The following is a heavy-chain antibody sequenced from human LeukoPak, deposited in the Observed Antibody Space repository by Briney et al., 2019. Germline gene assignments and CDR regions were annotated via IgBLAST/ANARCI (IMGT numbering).Heavy chain of an antibody. V-gene: IGHV4-34*01. CDR1: GGSFSGYY. CDR2: INHSGST. J-gene: IGHJ6*03. D-gene: IGHD6-13*01. CDR3: ARGQVKQQLLPRTGSRDYYYYMDV. Sequence: SETLSLTCAVYGGSFSGYYRSWIRQPPGKGLEWIGEINHSGSTNYNPSLKSRVTISVDTSKKQFSLKLSSVTAADTAVYYCARGQVKQQLLPRTGSRDYYYYMDVWGKGTTVTVSS.